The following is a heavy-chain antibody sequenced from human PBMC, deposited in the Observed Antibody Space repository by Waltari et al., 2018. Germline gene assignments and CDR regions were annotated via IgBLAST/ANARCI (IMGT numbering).Heavy chain of an antibody. CDR2: TYYRSKWYN. CDR3: ARGGVGSTAGFDY. D-gene: IGHD1-26*01. V-gene: IGHV6-1*01. CDR1: GDSVPSNSAA. J-gene: IGHJ4*02. Sequence: QVQLQQSGPGLVKPSQTLSLTCAISGDSVPSNSAAWNWLRQSPSRGLEWLGRTYYRSKWYNEYAVSVKSRININPDISKNQFSLQLNSVTPEDTAVYYCARGGVGSTAGFDYWGQETLVTVSS.